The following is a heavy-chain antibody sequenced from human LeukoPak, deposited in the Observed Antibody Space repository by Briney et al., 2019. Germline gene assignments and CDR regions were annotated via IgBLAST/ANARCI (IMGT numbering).Heavy chain of an antibody. Sequence: PSETLSLTCTVSGYSISSGYYWGWIRQPPGKGREGIGGIYHSGSTYYNPSLKSRVTISVDTSKNQFSLKLSSVTAADTAVYYCARTLGQWLVSNWFDPWGQGTLVTVSS. CDR3: ARTLGQWLVSNWFDP. CDR1: GYSISSGYY. CDR2: IYHSGST. V-gene: IGHV4-38-2*02. J-gene: IGHJ5*02. D-gene: IGHD6-19*01.